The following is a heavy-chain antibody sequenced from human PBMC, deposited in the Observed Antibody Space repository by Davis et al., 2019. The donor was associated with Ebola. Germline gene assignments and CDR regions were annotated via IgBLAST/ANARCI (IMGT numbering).Heavy chain of an antibody. V-gene: IGHV4-59*12. CDR1: GGSISSYY. D-gene: IGHD6-19*01. J-gene: IGHJ4*02. CDR3: ARGRWLDY. CDR2: IYYSGST. Sequence: GSLRLSCTVSGGSISSYYWSWIRQPPGKGLEWIGYIYYSGSTNYNPSLKSRVTISVDTSKNQFSLKLSSVTAADTAVYYCARGRWLDYWGQGTLVTVSS.